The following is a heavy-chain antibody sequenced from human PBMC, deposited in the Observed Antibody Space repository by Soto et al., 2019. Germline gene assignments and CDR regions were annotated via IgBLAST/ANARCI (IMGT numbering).Heavy chain of an antibody. D-gene: IGHD3-10*01. V-gene: IGHV3-30-3*01. CDR1: GFTFSSYA. Sequence: VQLVESGGGVVQPGRSLRLSCAASGFTFSSYAMHWVRQAPGKGLEWVAVISYDGSNKYYADSVKGRFTISRDNSKNTLYLQMNSLRAEDTAVYYCARDYYGPGPFDYWGQGTLVTVSS. CDR2: ISYDGSNK. J-gene: IGHJ4*02. CDR3: ARDYYGPGPFDY.